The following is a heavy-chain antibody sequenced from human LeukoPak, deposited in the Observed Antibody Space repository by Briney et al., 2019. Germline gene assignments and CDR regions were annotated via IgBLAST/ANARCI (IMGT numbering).Heavy chain of an antibody. V-gene: IGHV3-23*01. CDR3: AKAGAMIVVVIPADY. D-gene: IGHD3-22*01. J-gene: IGHJ4*02. CDR1: GFTFSSYA. CDR2: ISSSGGST. Sequence: GGSLRLSCAASGFTFSSYAMSWVRQAPGKGLEWVSAISSSGGSTYYADSVKGRFTISRDNSKNTLYLQMNSLRAEDTAVYYCAKAGAMIVVVIPADYWGQGTLVTVSS.